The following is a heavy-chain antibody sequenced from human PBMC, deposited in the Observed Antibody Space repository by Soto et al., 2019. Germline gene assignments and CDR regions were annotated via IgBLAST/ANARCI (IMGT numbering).Heavy chain of an antibody. V-gene: IGHV4-59*01. CDR1: GGSIRGSY. Sequence: PAETLSLTCIVSGGSIRGSYCSWVRQPPEKGLEWIASISYTGSATHNPSLKSRVSVSVDTTENQCSLKLTSVTAADTATYYCATGGGWLQNSNLRGLYFDYWGQGALVTVS. D-gene: IGHD6-19*01. CDR3: ATGGGWLQNSNLRGLYFDY. J-gene: IGHJ4*02. CDR2: ISYTGSA.